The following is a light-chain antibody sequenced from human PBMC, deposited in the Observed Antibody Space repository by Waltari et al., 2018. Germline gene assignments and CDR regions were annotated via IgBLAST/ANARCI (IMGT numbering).Light chain of an antibody. Sequence: QSALTQPASVSGSPGQSITISCTATSSDVGFYDFVSWFQQHTDKAPQVMIYKVNNRPSGVSNRFSGSKSANTASLTISGLQAEDEADYYCSSYTRRSYWVFGGGTQLTVL. V-gene: IGLV2-14*01. CDR2: KVN. CDR3: SSYTRRSYWV. J-gene: IGLJ3*02. CDR1: SSDVGFYDF.